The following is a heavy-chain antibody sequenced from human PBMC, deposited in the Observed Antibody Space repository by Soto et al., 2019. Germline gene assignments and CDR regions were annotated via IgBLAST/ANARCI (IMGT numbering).Heavy chain of an antibody. D-gene: IGHD3-10*01. J-gene: IGHJ4*02. Sequence: QVQLQESGPGLVKPSQTLSLTCTVSGGSISSGGYYWSWIRQHPGKGLEWIGYIYYSGSTYYNPSLKSRVTISVDTSKNQFSLKLSSVTAADTAVYYCARETGITMVRGVVDYWGREPWSPSPQ. CDR3: ARETGITMVRGVVDY. V-gene: IGHV4-31*03. CDR2: IYYSGST. CDR1: GGSISSGGYY.